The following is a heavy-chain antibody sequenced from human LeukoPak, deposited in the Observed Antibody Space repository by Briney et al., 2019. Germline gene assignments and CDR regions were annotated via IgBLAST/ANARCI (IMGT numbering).Heavy chain of an antibody. D-gene: IGHD2/OR15-2a*01. V-gene: IGHV4-4*07. J-gene: IGHJ4*02. CDR1: GGSISSYY. CDR2: IYASGST. Sequence: SETLSLTCTVSGGSISSYYWSWIRQPAGKGLEWIGRIYASGSTNYNPSLKSRVTMSVDTSKNQFSLNLSSVSAADTAVYYCARDKCNSSSCPKYFDYWGQGTLVTVSS. CDR3: ARDKCNSSSCPKYFDY.